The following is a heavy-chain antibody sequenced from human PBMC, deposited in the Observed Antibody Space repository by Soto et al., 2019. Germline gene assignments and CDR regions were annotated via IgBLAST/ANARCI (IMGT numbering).Heavy chain of an antibody. Sequence: GGSLRLSCAASGFTFSSYAMHWVRQAPGKGLEWVAVISYDGSNKYYADSVKGRFTISRDNSKNTLYLQMNSLRAEDTAVYYCARGHSGYDLYYYYYGMDVWGQGTTVTVSS. CDR3: ARGHSGYDLYYYYYGMDV. D-gene: IGHD5-12*01. J-gene: IGHJ6*02. CDR2: ISYDGSNK. V-gene: IGHV3-30-3*01. CDR1: GFTFSSYA.